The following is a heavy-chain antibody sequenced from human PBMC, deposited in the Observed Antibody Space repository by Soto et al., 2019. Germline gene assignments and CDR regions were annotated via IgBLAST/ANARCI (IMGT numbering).Heavy chain of an antibody. CDR1: GFTFDDYA. CDR3: AKGLGGSSWYYSDY. V-gene: IGHV3-9*01. J-gene: IGHJ4*02. CDR2: ISWNSGSI. D-gene: IGHD6-13*01. Sequence: EVQLVESGGGLVQPGRSLRLSCAASGFTFDDYAMHWVRQAPGKGLEWVSGISWNSGSIGYADSVKGRFTISRDNAKNSLYLQMNSLRAEGTALYYCAKGLGGSSWYYSDYWGQGTLVTVSS.